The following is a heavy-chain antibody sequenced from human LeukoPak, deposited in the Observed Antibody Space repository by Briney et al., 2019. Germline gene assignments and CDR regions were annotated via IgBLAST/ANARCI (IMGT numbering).Heavy chain of an antibody. CDR1: GFIFSKYW. Sequence: PGGSLRLSCAASGFIFSKYWMHWVRQAPGKGLVWVSRINSDGSSTSYADSVRGRFTISRDNAKNSLYLQMNSLRAEDMAVYYCARGHVWFDPWGQGTLVTVSS. J-gene: IGHJ5*02. CDR2: INSDGSST. V-gene: IGHV3-74*01. CDR3: ARGHVWFDP.